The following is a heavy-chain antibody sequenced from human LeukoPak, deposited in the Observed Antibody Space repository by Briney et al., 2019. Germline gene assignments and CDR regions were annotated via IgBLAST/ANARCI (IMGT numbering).Heavy chain of an antibody. V-gene: IGHV3-23*01. CDR3: ASSRGGINQFDY. CDR1: GFTFSSYA. J-gene: IGHJ4*02. Sequence: GGSLRLSCVTSGFTFSSYAMNWVRQAPGKGLEWVSGISASGGSTYYAASVKGRFTISRDGSCITLRLQMNNLRAEDTAVYYCASSRGGINQFDYWGQGSLVTVSS. D-gene: IGHD3-10*01. CDR2: ISASGGST.